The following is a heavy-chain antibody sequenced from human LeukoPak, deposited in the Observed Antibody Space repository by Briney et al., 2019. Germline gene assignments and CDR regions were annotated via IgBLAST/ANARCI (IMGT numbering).Heavy chain of an antibody. Sequence: PGGSLRLSCAASGFTFSSYGMHWVRQAPGKGLEWVAVIPYDGSNKYYADSVKGRFTISRDNSKNTLYLQMNSLRAEDTAVYYCAKDYSRYCSSTSCQPFDYWGQGTLVTVSS. V-gene: IGHV3-30*18. CDR2: IPYDGSNK. J-gene: IGHJ4*02. CDR1: GFTFSSYG. D-gene: IGHD2-2*01. CDR3: AKDYSRYCSSTSCQPFDY.